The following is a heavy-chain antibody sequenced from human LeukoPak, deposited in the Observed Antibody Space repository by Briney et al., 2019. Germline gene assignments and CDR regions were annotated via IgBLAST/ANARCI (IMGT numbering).Heavy chain of an antibody. CDR3: ARVPPPYGDYDDAFDI. CDR1: GYSISSGYY. D-gene: IGHD4-17*01. V-gene: IGHV4-38-2*02. Sequence: SETLSLTCTVSGYSISSGYYWGWIRQPPGKGLEWIGSIYHSGSTYYNPSLKSRVTISVDTSKNQFSLKLSSVTAADTAVYYCARVPPPYGDYDDAFDIWAKGQWSPSLQ. J-gene: IGHJ3*02. CDR2: IYHSGST.